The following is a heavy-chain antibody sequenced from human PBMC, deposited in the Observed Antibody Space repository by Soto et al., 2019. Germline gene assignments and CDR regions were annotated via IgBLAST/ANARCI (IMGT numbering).Heavy chain of an antibody. D-gene: IGHD6-13*01. Sequence: PGESLKIAGKGSGYSFTSYWSSWVRQMPGKGLEWMGRIDPSDSYTNYSPSFQGHVTISADKSISNAYLQWSSLKASDTAMYYCASKGIAAAGRIEFDYWGQGTLVPSPQ. V-gene: IGHV5-10-1*01. J-gene: IGHJ4*02. CDR1: GYSFTSYW. CDR2: IDPSDSYT. CDR3: ASKGIAAAGRIEFDY.